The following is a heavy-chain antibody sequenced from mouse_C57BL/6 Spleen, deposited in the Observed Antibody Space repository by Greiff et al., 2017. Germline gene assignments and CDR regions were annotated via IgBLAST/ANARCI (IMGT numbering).Heavy chain of an antibody. CDR3: ARGGDLTGAY. CDR1: GYTFTDYN. D-gene: IGHD4-1*01. V-gene: IGHV1-18*01. Sequence: EVQLQQSGPELVKPGASVKIPCKASGYTFTDYNMDWVKQSHGKSLEWIGDINPNNGGTIYNQKFKGKATLTVDKSSSTAYMELRSLTSEDTAVYYCARGGDLTGAYWGQGTLVTVSA. CDR2: INPNNGGT. J-gene: IGHJ3*01.